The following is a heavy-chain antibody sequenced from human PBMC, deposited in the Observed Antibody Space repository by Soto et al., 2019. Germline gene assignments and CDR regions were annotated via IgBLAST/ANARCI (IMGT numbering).Heavy chain of an antibody. Sequence: EVQLVESGGGLVKPGGSLRLSCAASGFTFRSFTMNWVRQAPGKGLEWVSTISSNSAYIYYTDALRGRFTISRDNAKNSLHRLINSLRAEDTAVYYCTRDASRDSSARGWFDPWGPGTLVTVSS. V-gene: IGHV3-21*02. J-gene: IGHJ5*02. D-gene: IGHD6-13*01. CDR3: TRDASRDSSARGWFDP. CDR1: GFTFRSFT. CDR2: ISSNSAYI.